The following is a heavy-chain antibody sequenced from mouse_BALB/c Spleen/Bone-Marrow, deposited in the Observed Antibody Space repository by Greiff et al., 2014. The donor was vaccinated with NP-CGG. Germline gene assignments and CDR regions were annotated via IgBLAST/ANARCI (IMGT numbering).Heavy chain of an antibody. CDR3: GNGDDCYFDY. CDR2: FYPYDDDT. J-gene: IGHJ2*01. CDR1: GYTFTTYP. V-gene: IGHV1-47*01. Sequence: VQLQQSGAELVKPGASVKMSCKASGYTFTTYPIEWMKQNHGKSLEWIGNFYPYDDDTKYNENFKGKAKLTVEKSSSTVYLNSTRLADYECDVYTRGNGDDCYFDYWGQGTTLTVSS. D-gene: IGHD2-13*01.